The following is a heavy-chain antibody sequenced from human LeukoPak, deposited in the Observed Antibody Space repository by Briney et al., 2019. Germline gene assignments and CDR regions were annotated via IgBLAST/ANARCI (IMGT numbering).Heavy chain of an antibody. Sequence: PGGSLRLSCAASGFTFSSNWMSWVRPAPGKGLEWVANIKQDGSEKYYVDSVKGRFTISRDNAKNSLYLQMNSLRAEDTAVYYCASTGVGGVFDYWGQGTLVTVSS. CDR2: IKQDGSEK. V-gene: IGHV3-7*01. D-gene: IGHD1-26*01. J-gene: IGHJ4*02. CDR1: GFTFSSNW. CDR3: ASTGVGGVFDY.